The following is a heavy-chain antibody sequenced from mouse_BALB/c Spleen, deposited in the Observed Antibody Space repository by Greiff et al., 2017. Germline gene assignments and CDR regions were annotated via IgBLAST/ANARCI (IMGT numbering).Heavy chain of an antibody. V-gene: IGHV14-1*02. D-gene: IGHD2-4*01. CDR1: GFNIKDYY. J-gene: IGHJ4*01. CDR2: IDPENGNT. CDR3: ASNDCDVGGAMDY. Sequence: EVQLQQSGAELVRPGALVKLSCKASGFNIKDYYMHWVQQRPEQGLEWIGWIDPENGNTIYDPKFPGKASITADTSSNTAYLQLSSLTSADNAVYCCASNDCDVGGAMDYWGQGTSVTVSS.